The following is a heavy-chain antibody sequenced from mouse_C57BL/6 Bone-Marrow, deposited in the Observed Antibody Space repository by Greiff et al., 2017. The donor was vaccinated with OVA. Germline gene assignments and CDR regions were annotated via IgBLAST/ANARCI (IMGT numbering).Heavy chain of an antibody. CDR2: ISNLACSI. Sequence: EVKLVESGGGLVQPGGSLKLSCAASGFTFSDYGMAWVRQAPRKGPEWVAFISNLACSIYYADTLTGRFTFSRENAKNTLYLEMSSLRSEDTAMYYYARRTTVVAKGYWYFDVWGTGTTVTVSS. J-gene: IGHJ1*03. V-gene: IGHV5-15*01. CDR3: ARRTTVVAKGYWYFDV. D-gene: IGHD1-1*01. CDR1: GFTFSDYG.